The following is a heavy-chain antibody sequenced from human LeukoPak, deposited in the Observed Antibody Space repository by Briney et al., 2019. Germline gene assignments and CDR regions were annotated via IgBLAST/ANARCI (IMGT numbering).Heavy chain of an antibody. J-gene: IGHJ4*02. CDR3: TRGMLRQPPDY. D-gene: IGHD3-10*02. CDR1: GFTFSTYW. Sequence: GGSLRLSCEASGFTFSTYWMHWVRQVPGKGLVWVSRIDTVGSDTTYADSVKGRFTISRDNAKNTLYLQMNSLRVEDTAIYYCTRGMLRQPPDYWGQGMLVTVSS. CDR2: IDTVGSDT. V-gene: IGHV3-74*01.